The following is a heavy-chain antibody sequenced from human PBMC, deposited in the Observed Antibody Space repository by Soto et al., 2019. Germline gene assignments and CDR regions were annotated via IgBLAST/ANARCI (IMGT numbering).Heavy chain of an antibody. V-gene: IGHV1-18*01. J-gene: IGHJ4*02. CDR3: ARGGFSTSWLGLLGTGAHGVEIDY. CDR1: GYTFISYG. D-gene: IGHD6-13*01. CDR2: ISPYNGKT. Sequence: QVQLVQSGAEVKKTGASVEVSCKASGYTFISYGISWVRQAPGQGLEWVGWISPYNGKTNYAQKFQGRVTLTPETSTSTAYLYLRSLRSDDTAVYYCARGGFSTSWLGLLGTGAHGVEIDYWGQGTLVTVSS.